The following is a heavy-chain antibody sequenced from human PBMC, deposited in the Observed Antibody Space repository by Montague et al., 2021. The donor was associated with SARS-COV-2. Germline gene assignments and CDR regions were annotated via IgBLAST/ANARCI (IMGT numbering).Heavy chain of an antibody. V-gene: IGHV4-34*01. D-gene: IGHD3-10*01. CDR1: GGSFSGYY. J-gene: IGHJ4*02. CDR2: INQSGRT. CDR3: ARRGSSVWGVTVSAKLDY. Sequence: SETLSLTCAVYGGSFSGYYWSWIRQPPEKGLEWIGEINQSGRTNNNPSLKSRVIISVDTSKNQFSLKLSSVTAADTAVYYCARRGSSVWGVTVSAKLDYWGQGILVIVSS.